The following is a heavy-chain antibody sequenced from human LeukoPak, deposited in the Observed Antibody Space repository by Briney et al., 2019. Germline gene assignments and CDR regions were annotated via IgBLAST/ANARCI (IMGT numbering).Heavy chain of an antibody. V-gene: IGHV4-4*07. CDR3: ARDGKYYDILTGYYNLNWFDP. J-gene: IGHJ5*02. CDR2: IYTSGST. Sequence: SETLSLTCTVSGGSISSYYWSWIRQPAGKGLEWIGRIYTSGSTNYNPSLKSRVTMSVDTSKNQFSLKLSSVTAADTAVYYCARDGKYYDILTGYYNLNWFDPWGQGTLVTVSS. CDR1: GGSISSYY. D-gene: IGHD3-9*01.